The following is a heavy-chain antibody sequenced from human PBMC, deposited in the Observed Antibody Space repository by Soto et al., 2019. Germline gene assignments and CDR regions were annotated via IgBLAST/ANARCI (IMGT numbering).Heavy chain of an antibody. Sequence: QVQLVESGGGVVQPGRSLRLSCAASGFTFSSYAMHWVRQAPGKGLEWVAVISYDGSNKYYADSVKGRFTISRDNSKNTLYLQMNSLRAEDTAVYYCAREDGWDDHYYYYGGMDVWGQGTTVTVSS. CDR1: GFTFSSYA. J-gene: IGHJ6*02. CDR2: ISYDGSNK. D-gene: IGHD1-1*01. V-gene: IGHV3-30-3*01. CDR3: AREDGWDDHYYYYGGMDV.